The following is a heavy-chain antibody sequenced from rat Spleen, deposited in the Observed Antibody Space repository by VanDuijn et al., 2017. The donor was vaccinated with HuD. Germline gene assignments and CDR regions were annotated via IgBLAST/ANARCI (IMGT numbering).Heavy chain of an antibody. Sequence: EVQLVESDGGLVQPGRSLKLSCAASGFTFSDYYMAWVRQAPTKGLEWVATISYDGSSTYYRDSVKGRFTVSRENAKSTLYLQMDSLRPEDTATYYCVRHPDYSNYFDYWGRGVMVTVSS. CDR1: GFTFSDYY. V-gene: IGHV5-29*01. J-gene: IGHJ2*01. CDR2: ISYDGSST. CDR3: VRHPDYSNYFDY. D-gene: IGHD1-1*01.